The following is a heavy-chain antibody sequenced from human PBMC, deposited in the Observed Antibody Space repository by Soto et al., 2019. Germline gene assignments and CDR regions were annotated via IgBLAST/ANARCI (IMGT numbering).Heavy chain of an antibody. CDR1: GFTFSYYT. Sequence: PGGSLRLSCAASGFTFSYYTVHWVRRAPGKGLGWVSSISGIRDYIRYADSVKGRFTISRDNAKTSLYLQMNSLTAEDTAVYYCAREGVHNYNEYYFDYWGQGTLVTVSS. CDR2: ISGIRDYI. D-gene: IGHD3-22*01. J-gene: IGHJ4*02. CDR3: AREGVHNYNEYYFDY. V-gene: IGHV3-21*06.